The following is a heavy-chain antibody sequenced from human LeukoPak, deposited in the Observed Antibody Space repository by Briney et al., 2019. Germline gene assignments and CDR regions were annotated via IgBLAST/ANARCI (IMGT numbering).Heavy chain of an antibody. Sequence: PGGSLRLSCAASGFTFSSYWMSWVRQAPGKGLEWVANIEEHGNQKYYVDSVKGRFTTSRDNAKNSVYLQMNSLRAEDTAVYYCASTYYDFWSGYYPHMDVWGQGTTVTVSS. D-gene: IGHD3-3*01. CDR1: GFTFSSYW. V-gene: IGHV3-7*01. CDR3: ASTYYDFWSGYYPHMDV. CDR2: IEEHGNQK. J-gene: IGHJ6*02.